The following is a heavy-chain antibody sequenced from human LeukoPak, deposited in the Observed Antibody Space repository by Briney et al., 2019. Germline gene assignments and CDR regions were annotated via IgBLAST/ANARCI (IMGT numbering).Heavy chain of an antibody. Sequence: GASVKVSCKAFRGTFSSYAISWVRQAPGQGLEWMGRINPNSGGTNYAQKFQGRVTMTRDTSISTAYMELSRLRSDDTAVYYCARETGRITIFGVVTRNNWFDPWGQGTLVTVSS. V-gene: IGHV1-2*06. J-gene: IGHJ5*02. CDR3: ARETGRITIFGVVTRNNWFDP. D-gene: IGHD3-3*01. CDR2: INPNSGGT. CDR1: RGTFSSYA.